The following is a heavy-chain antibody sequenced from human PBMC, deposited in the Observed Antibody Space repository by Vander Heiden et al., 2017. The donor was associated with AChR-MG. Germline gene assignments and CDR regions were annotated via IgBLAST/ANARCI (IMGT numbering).Heavy chain of an antibody. CDR1: GGTFRGYA. Sequence: QVQLVQSGAEVKTPASSVKVSCTASGGTFRGYANRWVRQAPGQGLEWRGGIIPIFGTANYEQKFQGRVTITADEATSTAYMELSSLRSEDTAVYYCARDETTGTRYNWFDPWGQGTLVTVSS. CDR3: ARDETTGTRYNWFDP. D-gene: IGHD4-17*01. CDR2: IIPIFGTA. V-gene: IGHV1-69*01. J-gene: IGHJ5*02.